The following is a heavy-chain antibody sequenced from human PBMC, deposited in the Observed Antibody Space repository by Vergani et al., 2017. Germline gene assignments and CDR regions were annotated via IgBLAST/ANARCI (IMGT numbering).Heavy chain of an antibody. CDR1: GFTFSSYS. CDR2: ISSSSSTI. D-gene: IGHD2-2*01. V-gene: IGHV3-48*01. CDR3: AREGDIVVVPAALDY. J-gene: IGHJ4*02. Sequence: EVQLVESGGGLVQPGGSLRLSCAASGFTFSSYSMNWVRQAPGKGLEWVSYISSSSSTIYYADSVKGRFTISRDNAKNSLYLQMNSLRAEDTAVYYCAREGDIVVVPAALDYWGQGTLVTVSS.